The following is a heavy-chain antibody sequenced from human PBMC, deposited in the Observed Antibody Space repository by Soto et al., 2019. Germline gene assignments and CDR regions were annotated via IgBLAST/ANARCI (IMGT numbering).Heavy chain of an antibody. Sequence: SETLSLTCTVSGGSISSGGYYWSWIRQPPGKGLEWIGYIYYSGSTNYNPSLKSRVTISVDTSKNQFSLKLSSVTAADTAVYYCARRWGSAADYWGQGTQVTVSS. CDR2: IYYSGST. D-gene: IGHD2-15*01. J-gene: IGHJ4*02. CDR3: ARRWGSAADY. CDR1: GGSISSGGYY. V-gene: IGHV4-61*08.